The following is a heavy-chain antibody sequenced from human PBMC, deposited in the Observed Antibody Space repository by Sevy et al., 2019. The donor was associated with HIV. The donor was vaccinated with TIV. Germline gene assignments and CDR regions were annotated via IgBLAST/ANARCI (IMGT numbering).Heavy chain of an antibody. J-gene: IGHJ4*02. CDR1: GYTFLKHP. CDR3: ARDSDGSGRYYLDYFDS. V-gene: IGHV1-18*01. CDR2: MRTYNGET. D-gene: IGHD3-22*01. Sequence: ASVKVSCKTSGYTFLKHPLSWVRQAPGQGLEWMGCMRTYNGETKCAQKFQGRATMTTDTSTSTAYMELRSLRSDDTAVYYCARDSDGSGRYYLDYFDSWGQGTLVTVSS.